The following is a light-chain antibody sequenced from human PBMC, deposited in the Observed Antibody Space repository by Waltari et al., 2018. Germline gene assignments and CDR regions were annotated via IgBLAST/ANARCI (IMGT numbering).Light chain of an antibody. J-gene: IGKJ4*01. CDR1: QSISTY. Sequence: DFQMTQSPSSLSASVGDRVTITCRASQSISTYLNWYQQKPGKAPNRLIYAASSLQSGVPSRFSRSGSGTDFTLTISSLQPEDFATYYCQQSYSPLTFGGGTKVEIK. CDR2: AAS. CDR3: QQSYSPLT. V-gene: IGKV1-39*01.